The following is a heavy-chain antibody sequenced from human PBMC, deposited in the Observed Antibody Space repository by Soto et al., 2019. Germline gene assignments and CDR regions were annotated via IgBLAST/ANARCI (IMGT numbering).Heavy chain of an antibody. CDR1: GFTFSRHA. J-gene: IGHJ5*01. Sequence: EVQLLESGGGLVQPGGSLRLSCAASGFTFSRHAMTWVRQAPGKGLEWVSSISENSGGTYYADSAKGRFTISRDNSKNMLYLQMNSLRAEDTALYYCAGNPNGFDSWGQGTLVVVSS. CDR3: AGNPNGFDS. V-gene: IGHV3-23*01. CDR2: ISENSGGT.